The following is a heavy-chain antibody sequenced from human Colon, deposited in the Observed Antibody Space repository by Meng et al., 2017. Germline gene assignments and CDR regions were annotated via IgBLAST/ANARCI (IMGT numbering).Heavy chain of an antibody. V-gene: IGHV4-31*03. J-gene: IGHJ4*02. Sequence: QVQMPESAPGLVKPSETLSLTCSVSGASIRGGGYYWSWIRQVPGKGLDLIGYIYYSENTYYKPSLQSRAIISVDTSKNEFSLRLSSVSAADTAVYYCARRYGSGTYPFDFWGQGILVTVSS. D-gene: IGHD3-10*01. CDR3: ARRYGSGTYPFDF. CDR2: IYYSENT. CDR1: GASIRGGGYY.